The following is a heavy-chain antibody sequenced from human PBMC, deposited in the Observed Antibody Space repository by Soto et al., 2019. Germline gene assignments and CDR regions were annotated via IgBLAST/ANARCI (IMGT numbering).Heavy chain of an antibody. D-gene: IGHD3-10*01. V-gene: IGHV3-33*01. Sequence: GGSLRLSCAASGFTFSNYGMHWVRQAPGKGLEWVAIIWYDGSNKYYADSVKGRFTIPRDNSKNTVYLQMNNLRAEDTAMYYCAAGEPLNYRGQGTLVTVSS. CDR2: IWYDGSNK. CDR1: GFTFSNYG. CDR3: AAGEPLNY. J-gene: IGHJ4*02.